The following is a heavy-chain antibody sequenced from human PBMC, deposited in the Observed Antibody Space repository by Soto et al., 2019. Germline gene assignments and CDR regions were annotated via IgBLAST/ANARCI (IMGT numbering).Heavy chain of an antibody. CDR2: ITGSGDYT. J-gene: IGHJ3*01. CDR1: GFTFSSYA. Sequence: EVPMLESGGGLVQPGGSLRLSCAASGFTFSSYALTWVRQAPGKGLEWVSSITGSGDYTRYTDSVKGRFTITRDNAKNTLFLQMKSLRADDTAIYYCGKDPNGDYFGAFDFWGQGTMVTVSS. CDR3: GKDPNGDYFGAFDF. D-gene: IGHD4-17*01. V-gene: IGHV3-23*01.